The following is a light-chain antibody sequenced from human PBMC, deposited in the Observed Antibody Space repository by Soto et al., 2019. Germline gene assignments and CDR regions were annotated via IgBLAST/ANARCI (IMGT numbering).Light chain of an antibody. CDR1: SSDVGGYNL. Sequence: QSVLTQPPSASGSPGQSVTISCTGTSSDVGGYNLVSWYQQHPGKAPKLMIYEVSKRPSGVPDRFSGSKSGNTASLTVSGLQAEDEADYFCSSHGGGNNWGVFGGGTKLNVL. J-gene: IGLJ3*02. V-gene: IGLV2-8*01. CDR3: SSHGGGNNWGV. CDR2: EVS.